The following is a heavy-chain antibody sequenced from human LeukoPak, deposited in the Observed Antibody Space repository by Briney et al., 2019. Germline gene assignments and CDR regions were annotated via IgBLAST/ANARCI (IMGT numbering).Heavy chain of an antibody. D-gene: IGHD3-22*01. CDR3: AREGDYYDSRGSFLFS. CDR1: GYTFTGYY. J-gene: IGHJ4*02. CDR2: MYPNSGGT. Sequence: ASVKVSCKSSGYTFTGYYIHWVRQAPGQGLEWMGWMYPNSGGTNYAQKFQGRVTMTRDTSISTAYMEVRSLRSDDTAVYFCAREGDYYDSRGSFLFSWGQGTLVTVSS. V-gene: IGHV1-2*02.